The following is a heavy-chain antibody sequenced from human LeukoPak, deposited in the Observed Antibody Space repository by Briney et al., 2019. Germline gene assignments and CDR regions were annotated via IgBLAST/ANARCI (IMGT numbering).Heavy chain of an antibody. V-gene: IGHV4-59*01. Sequence: PSETLSLTCTVSGGSISSYYWSWIRQPPGKGLEWIGYIYYSGSTNYSPSLKSRVIISVDTSKNQFSLKLSSVTAADTAVYYCARGVVTRGYYYYYYMDVWGKGTTVTISS. CDR3: ARGVVTRGYYYYYYMDV. CDR2: IYYSGST. J-gene: IGHJ6*03. CDR1: GGSISSYY. D-gene: IGHD3-3*01.